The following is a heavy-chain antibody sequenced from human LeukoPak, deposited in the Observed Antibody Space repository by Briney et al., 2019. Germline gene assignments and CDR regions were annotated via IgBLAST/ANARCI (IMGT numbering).Heavy chain of an antibody. Sequence: SGGSLRLSCAASGFTFSSYGMHWVRQAPGKWLEWVAFIRYDGSNKYYADSVKGRFTISRDNSKNTLYLQMNSLRAEDTAVYYCANFLSWGVDYWGQGTLVTVSS. CDR2: IRYDGSNK. D-gene: IGHD3-10*01. J-gene: IGHJ4*02. V-gene: IGHV3-30*02. CDR1: GFTFSSYG. CDR3: ANFLSWGVDY.